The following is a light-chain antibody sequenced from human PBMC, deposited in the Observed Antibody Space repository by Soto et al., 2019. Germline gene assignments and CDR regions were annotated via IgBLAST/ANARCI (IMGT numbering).Light chain of an antibody. V-gene: IGLV2-14*01. CDR2: DVT. J-gene: IGLJ2*01. CDR1: SSDVGGYNY. CDR3: SSYTSSSTLVV. Sequence: QSALTQPASVSGSPGQSITISCTGTSSDVGGYNYVSWYQQYPGKAPKLMISDVTNRPSGVSNRFSGSKSGNTASLTISGLQAEDEADYYRSSYTSSSTLVVFGGGTKLTVL.